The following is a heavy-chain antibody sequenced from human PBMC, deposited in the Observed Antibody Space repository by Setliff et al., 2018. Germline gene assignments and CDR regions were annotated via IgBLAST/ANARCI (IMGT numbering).Heavy chain of an antibody. D-gene: IGHD1-26*01. Sequence: ASVKVSCKASGYTFTGYYMHWVRQAPGQGLEWMGWINPNSGGTNYAQKFQGRVTMTRDTSISTAYMELNRLRSDDTAVYYCARTIVGGATRFDYWGQGTLVTVSS. CDR3: ARTIVGGATRFDY. V-gene: IGHV1-2*02. J-gene: IGHJ4*02. CDR2: INPNSGGT. CDR1: GYTFTGYY.